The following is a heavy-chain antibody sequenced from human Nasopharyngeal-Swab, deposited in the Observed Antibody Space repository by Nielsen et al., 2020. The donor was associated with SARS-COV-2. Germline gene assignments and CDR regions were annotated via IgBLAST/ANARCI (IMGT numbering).Heavy chain of an antibody. CDR1: GGSISSGSYY. CDR3: ARYSSLGAVRLAFDI. V-gene: IGHV4-39*07. Sequence: ESLKISCSVSGGSISSGSYYWAWIRQPPHKGLEWIGTLYYSGSTYYSPSLKSRVTISIDTSRNQLSLRLSSATAADTAVYYCARYSSLGAVRLAFDIWGQGTMVTVSS. CDR2: LYYSGST. D-gene: IGHD6-6*01. J-gene: IGHJ3*02.